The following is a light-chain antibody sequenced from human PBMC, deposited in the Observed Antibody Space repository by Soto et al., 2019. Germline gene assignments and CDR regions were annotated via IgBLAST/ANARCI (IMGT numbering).Light chain of an antibody. V-gene: IGKV4-1*01. CDR3: QQYYSSPQT. CDR2: WAS. CDR1: QSLFYTSNNKNY. J-gene: IGKJ1*01. Sequence: DIVVTQSPDSLTVSLGERATINCKSSQSLFYTSNNKNYLAWYQQKPGQPPNLLIYWASARESGVPDRLSGSESGTDFTSTISSLQAEDVAVYYYQQYYSSPQTFGQGTKVEIK.